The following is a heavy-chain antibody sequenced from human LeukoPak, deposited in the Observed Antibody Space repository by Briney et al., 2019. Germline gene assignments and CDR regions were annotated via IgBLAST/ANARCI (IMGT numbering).Heavy chain of an antibody. Sequence: GASVKVSCKASGYTFTGYYMHWVRQAPGQGLEWMGWINPNSGGTNYAQKFQGWVTMTRDTSISTAYMELSRLRSDDTAVYYCAREEISGYYYGMDVWGQGTTVTVSS. V-gene: IGHV1-2*04. CDR2: INPNSGGT. CDR1: GYTFTGYY. J-gene: IGHJ6*02. D-gene: IGHD2-15*01. CDR3: AREEISGYYYGMDV.